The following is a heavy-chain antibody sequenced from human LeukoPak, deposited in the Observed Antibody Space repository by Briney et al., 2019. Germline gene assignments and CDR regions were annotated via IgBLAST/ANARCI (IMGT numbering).Heavy chain of an antibody. J-gene: IGHJ4*02. Sequence: SETLSLTCTVSGGSISSSNYYWDWIRQPPGKGLEWIGSIYYSGSTYYNPSLKSRVTISVDTSKNQFSLKLSSVTAADTAVYYCATLCSSTSCYSYYFDYWGQGTLVTVSS. CDR2: IYYSGST. CDR1: GGSISSSNYY. CDR3: ATLCSSTSCYSYYFDY. V-gene: IGHV4-39*01. D-gene: IGHD2-2*01.